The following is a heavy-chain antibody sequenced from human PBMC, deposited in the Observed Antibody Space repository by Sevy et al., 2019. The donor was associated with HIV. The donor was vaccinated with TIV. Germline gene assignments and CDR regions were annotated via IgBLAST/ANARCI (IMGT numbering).Heavy chain of an antibody. CDR1: DGSISSSGSF. V-gene: IGHV4-39*02. CDR3: AKIFAH. Sequence: SETLSLTCNVSDGSISSSGSFWGWIRQSPGKGLEWIGDISYVGKTNYNPSLRGRVTISRDTSNNHFSLRLKYVSAADTGVYYCAKIFAHWGQGTLVTVFS. CDR2: ISYVGKT. J-gene: IGHJ5*02.